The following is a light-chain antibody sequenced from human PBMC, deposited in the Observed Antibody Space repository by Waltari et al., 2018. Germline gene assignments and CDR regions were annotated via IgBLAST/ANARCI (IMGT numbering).Light chain of an antibody. CDR1: QSVSNY. J-gene: IGKJ4*01. CDR3: QQRSNWPLT. V-gene: IGKV3-11*01. CDR2: DAS. Sequence: EIVLTQSPATLSLSPGERATLSCRASQSVSNYLGLYQQKPGQAPRLLIYDASNSANGIPASFSGIGAGTDFTLTINSLEPEDFAVYYCQQRSNWPLTFGGGIKVEIK.